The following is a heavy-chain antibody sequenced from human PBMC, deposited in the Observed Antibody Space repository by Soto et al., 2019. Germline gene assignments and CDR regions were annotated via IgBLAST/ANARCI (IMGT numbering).Heavy chain of an antibody. Sequence: SETLSRSCAVSGYSISSGCYWCLLRQPPGKGLECIGSIYHGGSTYYNPSLNSRVTLSIDMTNNHVSLILNSVTAADTAVYYCARVGPWVPYYYDSSPYTFENWFDPWGQGTLVTVSS. D-gene: IGHD3-22*01. CDR1: GYSISSGCY. J-gene: IGHJ5*02. V-gene: IGHV4-38-2*01. CDR2: IYHGGST. CDR3: ARVGPWVPYYYDSSPYTFENWFDP.